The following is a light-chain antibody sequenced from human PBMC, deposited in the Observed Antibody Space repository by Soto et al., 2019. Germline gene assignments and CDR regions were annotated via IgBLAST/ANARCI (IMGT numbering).Light chain of an antibody. J-gene: IGKJ1*01. CDR3: QQYNSWPRT. V-gene: IGKV3-15*01. CDR2: GAS. Sequence: EIVMTQSPATLSGSPGERATLSCRASQSVNSHLAWYHQKPGQALRLLIYGASTRATGIPARFSGSGSGTEFTLTISSLQPEDFAVYFCQQYNSWPRTFGQGTKVEVK. CDR1: QSVNSH.